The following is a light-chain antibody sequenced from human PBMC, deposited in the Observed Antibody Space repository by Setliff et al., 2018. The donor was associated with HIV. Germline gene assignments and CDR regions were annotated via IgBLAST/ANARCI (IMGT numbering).Light chain of an antibody. CDR1: SSNIGAGYD. CDR2: GNT. CDR3: QSYDTSLSGSV. Sequence: QSALTQPPSVSGAPGQRVTISCTGTSSNIGAGYDVHWYQQFPGTAPKLLIYGNTNRPSGVSDRFSGSKSGTSVSLAITGLQAEDEAIYYCQSYDTSLSGSVFGGGTKGTVL. J-gene: IGLJ2*01. V-gene: IGLV1-40*01.